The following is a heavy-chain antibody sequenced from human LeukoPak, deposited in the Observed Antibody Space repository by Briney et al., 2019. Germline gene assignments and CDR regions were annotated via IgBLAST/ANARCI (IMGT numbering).Heavy chain of an antibody. CDR2: ISSSDSYI. V-gene: IGHV3-21*01. CDR3: AKRAHMAAAGAVDY. Sequence: GGSLRLSCAASGFTFSSYNMNWVRQAPGKGLEWVSSISSSDSYIYYADSVEGRFTISRDNAKNSLFLQMNSLRAEDTAVYYCAKRAHMAAAGAVDYWGQGTLVTVSS. D-gene: IGHD6-13*01. J-gene: IGHJ4*02. CDR1: GFTFSSYN.